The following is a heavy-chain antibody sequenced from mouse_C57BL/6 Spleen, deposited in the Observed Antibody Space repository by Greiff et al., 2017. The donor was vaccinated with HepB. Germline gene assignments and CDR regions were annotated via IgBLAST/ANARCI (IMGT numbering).Heavy chain of an antibody. CDR3: ARQGSRTGYFDV. Sequence: EVQLVESGGDLVKPGGSLKLSCAASGFTFSSYGMSWVRQTPDKRLEWVATISSGGSYTYYPDSVKGRFTISRDNAKNTLYLQMSSLKSEDTAMYYCARQGSRTGYFDVWGTGTTVTVSS. CDR2: ISSGGSYT. D-gene: IGHD1-1*01. CDR1: GFTFSSYG. J-gene: IGHJ1*03. V-gene: IGHV5-6*01.